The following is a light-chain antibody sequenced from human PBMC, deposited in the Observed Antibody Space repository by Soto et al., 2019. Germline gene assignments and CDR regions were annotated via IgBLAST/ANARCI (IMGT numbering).Light chain of an antibody. Sequence: QSALAQPASVSGSPGQSITISCTGTSSDVGGYNYVSWYQQYPGKAPKPMIYEVSNRPSGVSTRFSGSKSGNTASLTISGLQTEDEADYYCSSYTSGSTYVFGTGTKVTVL. CDR2: EVS. V-gene: IGLV2-14*01. CDR1: SSDVGGYNY. J-gene: IGLJ1*01. CDR3: SSYTSGSTYV.